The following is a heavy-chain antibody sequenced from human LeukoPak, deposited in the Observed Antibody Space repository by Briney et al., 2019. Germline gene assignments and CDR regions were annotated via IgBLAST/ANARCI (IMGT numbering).Heavy chain of an antibody. D-gene: IGHD3-10*01. CDR2: IRFDGAYK. Sequence: GGSLRLSCAASGFTFSSYGIHWVRQAPGKGLEWVAFIRFDGAYKHTANSEKGRFTISRDNAQNTVYLYMNTLRTEDTAVYYCAKSAVRDYASGVDYFDYWGQGTLVSVSS. CDR1: GFTFSSYG. CDR3: AKSAVRDYASGVDYFDY. J-gene: IGHJ4*02. V-gene: IGHV3-30*02.